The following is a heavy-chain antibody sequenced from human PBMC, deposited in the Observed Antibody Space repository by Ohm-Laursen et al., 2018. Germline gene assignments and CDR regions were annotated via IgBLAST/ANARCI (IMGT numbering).Heavy chain of an antibody. J-gene: IGHJ4*02. D-gene: IGHD2-15*01. CDR3: ARDPEILYCSGGSCYSGLFDY. Sequence: SLRLSCTASGFTFSSYEMNWVRQAPGKGLEWVSYISSSGSTIYYADSVKGRFTISRDNAKNSLYLQMNSLRAEDTAVYYCARDPEILYCSGGSCYSGLFDYWGQGTLVTVSS. CDR2: ISSSGSTI. V-gene: IGHV3-48*03. CDR1: GFTFSSYE.